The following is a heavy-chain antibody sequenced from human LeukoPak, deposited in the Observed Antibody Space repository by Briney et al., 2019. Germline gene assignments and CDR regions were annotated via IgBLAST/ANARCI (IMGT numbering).Heavy chain of an antibody. CDR2: INRSGST. CDR1: GGSFSGYY. V-gene: IGHV4-34*01. Sequence: SETLSLTCAVYGGSFSGYYWSWIRQPPGKGLEWIGEINRSGSTNYNPSLRSRVTISVDTSKNQFSLKLSSVTAADAAVYYCARYDIVATNWFDPWGQGTLVTVSS. J-gene: IGHJ5*02. CDR3: ARYDIVATNWFDP. D-gene: IGHD5-12*01.